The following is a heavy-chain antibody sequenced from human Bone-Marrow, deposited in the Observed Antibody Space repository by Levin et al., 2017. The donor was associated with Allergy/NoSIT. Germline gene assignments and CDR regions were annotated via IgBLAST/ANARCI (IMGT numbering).Heavy chain of an antibody. CDR1: GYTFTGYY. J-gene: IGHJ6*02. CDR2: INPNSGGT. CDR3: ARPGVVVPSMGGYDYGMDV. V-gene: IGHV1-2*02. D-gene: IGHD2-2*01. Sequence: ASVKVSCKASGYTFTGYYMHWVRQAPGQGLEWMGWINPNSGGTNYAQKFQGRVTMTRDTSISTAYMELSRLRSDDTAVYYCARPGVVVPSMGGYDYGMDVWGQGTTVTVSS.